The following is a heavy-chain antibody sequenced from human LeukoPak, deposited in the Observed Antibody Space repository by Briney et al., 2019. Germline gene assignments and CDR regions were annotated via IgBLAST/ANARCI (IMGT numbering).Heavy chain of an antibody. CDR2: INSVGSWT. CDR1: GNYW. J-gene: IGHJ4*02. CDR3: VSFYETY. Sequence: GGSLRLSCAASGNYWMHWVRQAPGKGLVWVSHINSVGSWTSYADSVKGRFTISKDNAKNTVYLQMNSLRAEDTAVYYCVSFYETYWGRGTLVTVSS. D-gene: IGHD2/OR15-2a*01. V-gene: IGHV3-74*01.